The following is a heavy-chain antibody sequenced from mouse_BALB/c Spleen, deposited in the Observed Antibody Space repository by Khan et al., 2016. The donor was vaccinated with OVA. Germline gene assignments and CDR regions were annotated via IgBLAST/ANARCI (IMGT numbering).Heavy chain of an antibody. J-gene: IGHJ4*01. D-gene: IGHD2-13*01. Sequence: EVQLQESGPGLVKPSQSLSLTCTVTGYSITSDYAWNWIRQFPGNKLEWMGYISSTGSTSYNPSLKSRISITRETSKNQFFLQFNSVTTEDTASYYCARSLYYSDSYAMDYWGQGTSVTVSS. V-gene: IGHV3-2*02. CDR2: ISSTGST. CDR3: ARSLYYSDSYAMDY. CDR1: GYSITSDYA.